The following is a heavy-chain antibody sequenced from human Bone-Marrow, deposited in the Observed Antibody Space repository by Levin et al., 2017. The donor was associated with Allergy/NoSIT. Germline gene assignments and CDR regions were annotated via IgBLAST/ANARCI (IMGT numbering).Heavy chain of an antibody. CDR1: GGSISSGDYF. V-gene: IGHV4-39*01. CDR3: VRQVGSGYWYLDR. J-gene: IGHJ2*01. Sequence: SETLSLTCTVSGGSISSGDYFWGWIRQFPGKGLEWIAIIYYSGITYYSPSLKSRITISVDTSKNQFSLNMNSVTAADTAVYFCVRQVGSGYWYLDRWGRGTLVTVSS. D-gene: IGHD1-26*01. CDR2: IYYSGIT.